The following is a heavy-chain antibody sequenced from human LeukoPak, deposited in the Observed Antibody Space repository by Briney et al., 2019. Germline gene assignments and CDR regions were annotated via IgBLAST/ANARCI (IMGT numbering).Heavy chain of an antibody. J-gene: IGHJ4*02. Sequence: GGSLRLSCAASGFTFDDYAIHWVRQAPGKGLEWVSGISWNSGSIGYADSVKGRFTISRDNAKNSLYLQMNSLRAEDTALYYCAKDRVEGRIVVVPAAMDYWGQGTLVTVSS. CDR1: GFTFDDYA. CDR2: ISWNSGSI. CDR3: AKDRVEGRIVVVPAAMDY. V-gene: IGHV3-9*01. D-gene: IGHD2-2*01.